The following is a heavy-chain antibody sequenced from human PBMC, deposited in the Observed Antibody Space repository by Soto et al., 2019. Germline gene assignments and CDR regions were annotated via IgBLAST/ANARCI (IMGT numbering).Heavy chain of an antibody. Sequence: QVQLVQSGAEVKKPGASVKVSCKASGYTFTSYDINWVRQATGQGLEWMGWMNPNSGNTGYAQKFQGRVTKTRNTHITKAYMELSSLRSEDTAVYYCARGPSTIFGVVIVNFDYWGQGTLVTVSS. D-gene: IGHD3-3*01. CDR3: ARGPSTIFGVVIVNFDY. J-gene: IGHJ4*02. V-gene: IGHV1-8*01. CDR2: MNPNSGNT. CDR1: GYTFTSYD.